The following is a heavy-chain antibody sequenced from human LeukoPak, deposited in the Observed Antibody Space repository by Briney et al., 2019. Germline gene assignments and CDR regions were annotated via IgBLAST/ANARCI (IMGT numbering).Heavy chain of an antibody. V-gene: IGHV1-69*05. Sequence: SVKVSCKASGGTFSSYAFSWVRQAPGQGLEWMGGIIPLLGTANYAQKLQGRVTMTTDTSTSTAYMELRSLRSDDTAVYYCARDRTNDSTANWFDPWGQGTLVTVSS. J-gene: IGHJ5*02. CDR3: ARDRTNDSTANWFDP. CDR2: IIPLLGTA. D-gene: IGHD3-9*01. CDR1: GGTFSSYA.